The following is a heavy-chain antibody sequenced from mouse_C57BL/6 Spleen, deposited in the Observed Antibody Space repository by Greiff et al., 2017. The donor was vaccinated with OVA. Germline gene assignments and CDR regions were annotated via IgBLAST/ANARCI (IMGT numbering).Heavy chain of an antibody. V-gene: IGHV5-4*01. Sequence: EVQRVESGGGLVKPGGSLKLSCAASGFTFSSYAMSWVRQTPEKRLEWVATISDGGSYTYYPDNVKGRFTISRDNAKNNLYLQMSHLKSEDTAMYYCAREYYSNSDWYFDVWGTGTTVTVAS. J-gene: IGHJ1*03. D-gene: IGHD2-5*01. CDR3: AREYYSNSDWYFDV. CDR1: GFTFSSYA. CDR2: ISDGGSYT.